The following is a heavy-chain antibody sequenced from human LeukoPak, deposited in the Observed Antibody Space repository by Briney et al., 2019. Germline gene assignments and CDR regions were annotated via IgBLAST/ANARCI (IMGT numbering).Heavy chain of an antibody. J-gene: IGHJ4*02. CDR2: ISGSGGST. CDR1: GFTFSGYA. D-gene: IGHD3-10*01. CDR3: AKIGFGELSFDY. V-gene: IGHV3-23*01. Sequence: GGSLRLSCAASGFTFSGYAMSWVRQAPGKGLEWVSAISGSGGSTYYADSVKGRFTISRDNSKNTLYLQMNSLRAEDTAVYYCAKIGFGELSFDYWGQGTLVTVSS.